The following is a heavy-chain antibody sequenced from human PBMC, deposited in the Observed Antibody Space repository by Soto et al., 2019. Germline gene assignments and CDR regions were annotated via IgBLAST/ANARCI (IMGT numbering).Heavy chain of an antibody. D-gene: IGHD4-17*01. CDR1: GYSFTSYW. CDR2: IDPTDSYT. CDR3: ERHEGYGDYEAWFDP. Sequence: GESLKISCKGSGYSFTSYWISWVRQMPGKGLEWMGMIDPTDSYTNYSPSFEGHVTISADKTISTAYLQWSSLKASDTAMYYCERHEGYGDYEAWFDPWGQGTLVTVSS. V-gene: IGHV5-10-1*01. J-gene: IGHJ5*02.